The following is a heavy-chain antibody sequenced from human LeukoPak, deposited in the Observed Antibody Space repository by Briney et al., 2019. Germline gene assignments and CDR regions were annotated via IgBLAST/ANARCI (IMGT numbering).Heavy chain of an antibody. CDR3: ANYRSRFGESNPQYFDY. V-gene: IGHV1-46*01. CDR1: GYTFTSYY. J-gene: IGHJ4*02. CDR2: INPSGGST. Sequence: ASVKVSCKASGYTFTSYYMHWVRQAPGQGLEWMGIINPSGGSTSYAQKFQGRVTMTRDTSTSTVYMELSSLRSEDTAVYYCANYRSRFGESNPQYFDYWGQGTLVTVSS. D-gene: IGHD3-10*01.